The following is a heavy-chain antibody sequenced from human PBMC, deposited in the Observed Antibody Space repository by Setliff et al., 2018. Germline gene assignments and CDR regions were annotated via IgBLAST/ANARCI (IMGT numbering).Heavy chain of an antibody. Sequence: GGSLTLSCAPFGFTFDVYAMHWARQAPGKGLEWVSGISWNSGSIGYADSVKGRFTSSRDNSRNTLYLQMNSLRAEDTAVYYCARVTSSCVDYWGLGTLVTVSS. J-gene: IGHJ4*02. D-gene: IGHD6-13*01. CDR3: ARVTSSCVDY. CDR2: ISWNSGSI. V-gene: IGHV3-9*01. CDR1: GFTFDVYA.